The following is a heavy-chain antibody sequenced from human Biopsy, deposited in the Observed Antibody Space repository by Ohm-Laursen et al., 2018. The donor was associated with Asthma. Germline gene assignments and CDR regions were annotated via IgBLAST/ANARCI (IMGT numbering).Heavy chain of an antibody. V-gene: IGHV4-4*01. J-gene: IGHJ4*02. Sequence: PGTLSLTCDVSGGSISVSNWWSWVRQPPGRGLEWIGQIHHLGNANYNPSLKSRVTMSVDKSKNQFSLKLTSVTAADTAVYFCARRWRSYDSSNYYLDQWGQGTLVTVSS. D-gene: IGHD3-22*01. CDR1: GGSISVSNW. CDR3: ARRWRSYDSSNYYLDQ. CDR2: IHHLGNA.